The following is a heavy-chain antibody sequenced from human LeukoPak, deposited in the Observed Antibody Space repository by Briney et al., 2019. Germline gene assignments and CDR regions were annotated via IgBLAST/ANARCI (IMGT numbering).Heavy chain of an antibody. J-gene: IGHJ3*02. CDR2: IYHSGST. V-gene: IGHV4-38-2*01. CDR3: ARLGARNAFDI. CDR1: GCSISSGYY. Sequence: SETLSLTCAMSGCSISSGYYWGWVRQPPGKGLEWIGIIYHSGSTFFNPSLKSRVTISVDTSKNHLSLKLSSVTAADTAVYYCARLGARNAFDIWGQGTVVTVSS.